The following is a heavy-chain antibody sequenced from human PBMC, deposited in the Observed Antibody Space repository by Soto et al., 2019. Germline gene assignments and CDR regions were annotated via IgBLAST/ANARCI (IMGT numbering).Heavy chain of an antibody. J-gene: IGHJ4*02. CDR3: ARGPGGPDGPGDY. D-gene: IGHD2-15*01. CDR2: INAGNGNT. V-gene: IGHV1-3*01. Sequence: QVQLVQSGAEVKKPGASVKVSCKASGYTFTSYAMHWVRQAPGQRLEWMGWINAGNGNTKYSQKLQGRVTITRDTSASTAYMGLSSLRSEDTAVYYCARGPGGPDGPGDYWGQGTLVTVSS. CDR1: GYTFTSYA.